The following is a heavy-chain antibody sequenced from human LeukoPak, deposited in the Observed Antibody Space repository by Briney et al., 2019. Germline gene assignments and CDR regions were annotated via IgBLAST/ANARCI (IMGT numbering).Heavy chain of an antibody. CDR2: IIPIFGTA. D-gene: IGHD1-7*01. CDR3: ASGRAGTTSYFDY. J-gene: IGHJ4*02. CDR1: GYTFTSYG. V-gene: IGHV1-69*13. Sequence: GASVKVSCKASGYTFTSYGISWVRQAPGQGLEWMGGIIPIFGTANYAQKFQGRVTITADESTSTAYMELSSLRSEDTAVYYCASGRAGTTSYFDYWGQGTLVTVSS.